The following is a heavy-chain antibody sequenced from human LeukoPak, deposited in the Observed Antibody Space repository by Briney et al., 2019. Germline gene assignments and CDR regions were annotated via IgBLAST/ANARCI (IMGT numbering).Heavy chain of an antibody. CDR1: GGSISSSSYY. D-gene: IGHD7-27*01. V-gene: IGHV4-39*01. J-gene: IGHJ3*02. CDR3: ARRKVLANWGYHGAFDI. Sequence: PSETLSLTCTVSGGSISSSSYYWGWIRQPPGKGLEWIGSIYYSGSTYYNPSLKSRVTISVDTSKNQFSLKLSSVTAADTAVYYCARRKVLANWGYHGAFDIWGQGTMVTVSS. CDR2: IYYSGST.